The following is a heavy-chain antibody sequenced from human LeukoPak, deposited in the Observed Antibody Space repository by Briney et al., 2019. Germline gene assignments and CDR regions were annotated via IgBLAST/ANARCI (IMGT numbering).Heavy chain of an antibody. Sequence: GGSLRLSCAASGFTFSSYEMNWVRQAPGKGLEWVSYISSSGSTIYYADSVKGRFTISRDNAKNSLYLQMNSLGAEDTAVYYCAKADYDFWSGYLYYFDYWGQGTLVTVSS. V-gene: IGHV3-48*03. CDR3: AKADYDFWSGYLYYFDY. D-gene: IGHD3-3*01. CDR2: ISSSGSTI. J-gene: IGHJ4*02. CDR1: GFTFSSYE.